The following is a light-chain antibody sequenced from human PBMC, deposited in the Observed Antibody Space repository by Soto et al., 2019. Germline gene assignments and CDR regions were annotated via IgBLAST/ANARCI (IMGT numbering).Light chain of an antibody. Sequence: IQMTQSHSSLSASVGDRFTITCRASQDIGNNLGWYQQKPGNAPRRLIYAASSLQSGVPSRFSGSGSGTEFTLTISSLQPEDFATYYCLQHYTYLWTFGQGSNVDIK. J-gene: IGKJ1*01. V-gene: IGKV1-17*01. CDR2: AAS. CDR3: LQHYTYLWT. CDR1: QDIGNN.